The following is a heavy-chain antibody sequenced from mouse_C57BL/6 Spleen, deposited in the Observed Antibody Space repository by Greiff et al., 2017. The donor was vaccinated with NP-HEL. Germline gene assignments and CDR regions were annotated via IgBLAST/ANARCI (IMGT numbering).Heavy chain of an antibody. CDR3: ASIYGYDWFAY. CDR2: ISSGGSYT. CDR1: GFTFSSYG. V-gene: IGHV5-6*02. D-gene: IGHD2-2*01. J-gene: IGHJ3*01. Sequence: EVKLEESGGDLVKPGGSLKLSCAASGFTFSSYGMSWVRQTPDKRLEWVATISSGGSYTYYPDSVKGRFTISRDNAKNTLYLQMSSLKSEDTAMYYCASIYGYDWFAYWGQGTLVTVSA.